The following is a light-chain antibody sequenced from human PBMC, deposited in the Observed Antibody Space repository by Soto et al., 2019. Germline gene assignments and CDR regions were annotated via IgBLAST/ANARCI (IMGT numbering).Light chain of an antibody. CDR1: QSVRSGY. CDR2: GAS. V-gene: IGKV3-20*01. Sequence: EIVLTQSPGTLSLSLGERATLSCRASQSVRSGYLAWYQQKPGQAPRLLIYGASWRATGIPDRFSGSGSGTDFTLTISRLEPEDFAVYYCQQYDGGSPLTVGQGTKVEI. J-gene: IGKJ2*01. CDR3: QQYDGGSPLT.